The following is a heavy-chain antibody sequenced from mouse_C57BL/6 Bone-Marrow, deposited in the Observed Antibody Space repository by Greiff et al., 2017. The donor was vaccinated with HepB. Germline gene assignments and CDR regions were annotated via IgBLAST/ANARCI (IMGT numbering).Heavy chain of an antibody. CDR3: ARLASNYAMDY. CDR1: GYAFTNYL. CDR2: INPGSGGT. D-gene: IGHD2-10*02. V-gene: IGHV1-54*01. J-gene: IGHJ4*01. Sequence: VKLQESGAELVRPGTSVKVSCKASGYAFTNYLIEWVKQRPGQGLEWIGVINPGSGGTNYNEKFKGKATLTADKSSSTAYMQLSSLTSEDSAVYFCARLASNYAMDYWGQGTSVTVSS.